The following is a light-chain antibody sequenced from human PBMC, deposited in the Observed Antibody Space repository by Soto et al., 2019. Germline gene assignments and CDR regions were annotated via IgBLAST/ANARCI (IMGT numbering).Light chain of an antibody. CDR3: QPYGSSPPT. CDR1: QSVSSNY. J-gene: IGKJ1*01. V-gene: IGKV3-20*01. Sequence: EIVLTQSPGTLSLSPGERATLSCRASQSVSSNYLAWYQRKPVQAPRVLIYGASNRATGIPKRFSGSGSGTDVALTNTRLEPEDLVVYYCQPYGSSPPTFGQGTKVE. CDR2: GAS.